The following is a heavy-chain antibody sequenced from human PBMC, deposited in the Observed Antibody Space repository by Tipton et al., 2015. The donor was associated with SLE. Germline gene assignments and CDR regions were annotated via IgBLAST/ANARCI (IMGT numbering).Heavy chain of an antibody. D-gene: IGHD2-2*01. Sequence: TLSLTCTVSGGSISNYYWSWIRQSPGKGLEWIGNIYYDGSTYYNPSLKSRVTISVDTSKNQFSLKLSSVTAADTAVYYCARSLPEYQYRVEYFQHWGQGALVTVSS. CDR3: ARSLPEYQYRVEYFQH. CDR2: IYYDGST. CDR1: GGSISNYY. V-gene: IGHV4-59*12. J-gene: IGHJ1*01.